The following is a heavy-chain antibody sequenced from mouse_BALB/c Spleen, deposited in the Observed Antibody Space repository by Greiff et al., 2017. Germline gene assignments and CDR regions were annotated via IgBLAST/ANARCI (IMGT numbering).Heavy chain of an antibody. V-gene: IGHV1S137*01. Sequence: VMLVESGAELVRPGVSVKISCKGSGYTFTDYAMHWVKQSHAKSLEWIGVISTYYGDASYNQKFKGKATMTVDKSSSTAYMELARLTSEDSAIYYCARGLPRYAMDYWGQGTSVTVSS. J-gene: IGHJ4*01. D-gene: IGHD2-2*01. CDR2: ISTYYGDA. CDR3: ARGLPRYAMDY. CDR1: GYTFTDYA.